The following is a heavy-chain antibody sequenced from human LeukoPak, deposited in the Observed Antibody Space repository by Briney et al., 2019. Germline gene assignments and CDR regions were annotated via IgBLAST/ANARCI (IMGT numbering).Heavy chain of an antibody. CDR1: GFSLSTSGVG. D-gene: IGHD3-10*01. Sequence: KESGPTLVKPTQTPTLTCTFSGFSLSTSGVGVGWIRQPPGKALEWLALIYWDDDKRYSPSLKSRLTITKDTSKNQVVLTMTNMDPVDTATYYCAHSLWFGDLLPYFDYWGQGTLVTVSS. J-gene: IGHJ4*02. CDR2: IYWDDDK. V-gene: IGHV2-5*02. CDR3: AHSLWFGDLLPYFDY.